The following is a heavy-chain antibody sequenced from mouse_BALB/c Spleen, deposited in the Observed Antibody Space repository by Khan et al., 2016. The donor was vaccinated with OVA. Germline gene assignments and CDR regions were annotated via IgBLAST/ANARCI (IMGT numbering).Heavy chain of an antibody. J-gene: IGHJ2*01. D-gene: IGHD2-3*01. Sequence: QVQLQQSGPELVRPGVSVKISCKGSGYTFTDYAMYWVKQSHAKSLEWLGLISTYSGNTNYNQKFKGKATMTVDKSSSTAYKELARLTSEASAIYYCARPAYDGYYDYWGQGTTLTVSS. CDR2: ISTYSGNT. CDR3: ARPAYDGYYDY. V-gene: IGHV1S137*01. CDR1: GYTFTDYA.